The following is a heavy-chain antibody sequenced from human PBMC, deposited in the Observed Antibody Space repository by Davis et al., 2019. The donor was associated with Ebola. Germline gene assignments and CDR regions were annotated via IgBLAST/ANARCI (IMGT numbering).Heavy chain of an antibody. Sequence: GESLKISCAAPGFTFSGSAMHRVRQASGKGLEWVGRIRSKANSYATAYSASVKGRFTISRDDSKNTAYLQMNSLKTEDTAVYYCTITTVHVDYWGQGTLVTVSS. J-gene: IGHJ4*02. V-gene: IGHV3-73*01. CDR1: GFTFSGSA. D-gene: IGHD4-17*01. CDR2: IRSKANSYAT. CDR3: TITTVHVDY.